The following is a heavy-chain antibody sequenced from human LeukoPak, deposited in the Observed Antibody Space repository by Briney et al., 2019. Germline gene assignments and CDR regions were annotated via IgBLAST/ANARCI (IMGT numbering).Heavy chain of an antibody. J-gene: IGHJ6*02. D-gene: IGHD2-21*02. CDR1: GFSFSSYG. CDR2: ISYDGSNK. V-gene: IGHV3-30*03. Sequence: GGSLRLSCAASGFSFSSYGMHWVCQAPGKGLEWVAVISYDGSNKYYADSVKGRFTISRDNSKNTLYLQMNSLRAEDTAVYYCARDIVVVTAHLDVWGQGTTVTVSS. CDR3: ARDIVVVTAHLDV.